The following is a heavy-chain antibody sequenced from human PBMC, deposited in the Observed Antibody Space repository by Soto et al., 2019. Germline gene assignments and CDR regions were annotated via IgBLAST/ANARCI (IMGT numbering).Heavy chain of an antibody. D-gene: IGHD4-17*01. CDR2: ISDSGGSA. CDR3: AKSADDYGDHYWYFDL. J-gene: IGHJ2*01. CDR1: EFNFSNYA. Sequence: EVQLIESGGNSVQPGGSLRLSCAASEFNFSNYAMTWVRLAPGKGLEWVSSISDSGGSAIFADSVKGRFTISRDNSKNTLYLEMDSPRAEDTALYYCAKSADDYGDHYWYFDLWGRGTRVTVSS. V-gene: IGHV3-23*01.